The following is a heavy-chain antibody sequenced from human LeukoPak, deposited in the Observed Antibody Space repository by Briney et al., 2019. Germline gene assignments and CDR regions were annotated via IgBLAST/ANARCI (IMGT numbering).Heavy chain of an antibody. CDR3: ARDSHVSGNTVTWAVNRFDP. D-gene: IGHD4-11*01. CDR2: IYYSGST. Sequence: PSETLSLTCTVSGGSISSYYWSWIRQPPGKGLEWIGYIYYSGSTNYHPSLKSRVTISVDTSKNQFSLKLSSVTAADTALYYCARDSHVSGNTVTWAVNRFDPWGQGTLVTVSS. CDR1: GGSISSYY. J-gene: IGHJ5*02. V-gene: IGHV4-59*01.